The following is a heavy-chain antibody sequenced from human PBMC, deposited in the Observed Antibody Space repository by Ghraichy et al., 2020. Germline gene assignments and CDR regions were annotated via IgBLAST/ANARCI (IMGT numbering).Heavy chain of an antibody. J-gene: IGHJ3*02. CDR3: ARDHSGSYGGFDI. Sequence: GGSLRLSCAASGFSFSSSEMNWVRQAPGKGLDWVSYVSSSDYTIYYADSVRGRFSIFRDNAKNSLYLQMNSLRAEDTAVYYCARDHSGSYGGFDIWGQGTMVTVSS. CDR1: GFSFSSSE. V-gene: IGHV3-48*03. D-gene: IGHD1-26*01. CDR2: VSSSDYTI.